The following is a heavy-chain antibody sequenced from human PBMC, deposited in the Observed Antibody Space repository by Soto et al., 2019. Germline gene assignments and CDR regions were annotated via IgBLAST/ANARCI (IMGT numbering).Heavy chain of an antibody. D-gene: IGHD3-22*01. V-gene: IGHV1-69*01. CDR3: ARVRYYDSSGYYYIHYFDY. Sequence: QVQLVQSGAEVKKPGSSVKVSCKASGGTFSSYAISWVRQAPGQGLEWVGGIIPIFGTANYAQKFQGRVTITADESTSTAYMELSSLRSEDTAVYYCARVRYYDSSGYYYIHYFDYWGQGTLVTVSS. CDR2: IIPIFGTA. CDR1: GGTFSSYA. J-gene: IGHJ4*02.